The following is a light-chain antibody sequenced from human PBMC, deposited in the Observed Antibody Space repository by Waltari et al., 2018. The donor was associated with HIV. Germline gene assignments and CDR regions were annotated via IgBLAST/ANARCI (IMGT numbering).Light chain of an antibody. CDR1: ESITSW. CDR3: QQYHNKPLT. CDR2: KAS. J-gene: IGKJ4*01. V-gene: IGKV1-5*03. Sequence: DVQMTQSPSTLSASVGDRVTITCRASESITSWLAWYQQKPGKAPKLLIYKASTLESGVPSRFSGSGSETEFTLTINSLQPDDFATYCCQQYHNKPLTFGGGTKVEIK.